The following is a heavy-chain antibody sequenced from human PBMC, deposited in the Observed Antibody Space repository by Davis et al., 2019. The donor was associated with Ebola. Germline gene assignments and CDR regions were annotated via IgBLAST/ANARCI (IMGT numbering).Heavy chain of an antibody. CDR2: TYYNSKWYS. J-gene: IGHJ4*02. CDR1: GDSVSLNSAG. Sequence: HPQTLSLTCDISGDSVSLNSAGWNWIRQSPSRGLEWLGRTYYNSKWYSDYAASVKGRITINPDTSKNQFSLKLNSVTPEDTAVYYCARGWLRTSFDCWGQGTLVTVSS. CDR3: ARGWLRTSFDC. V-gene: IGHV6-1*01. D-gene: IGHD6-19*01.